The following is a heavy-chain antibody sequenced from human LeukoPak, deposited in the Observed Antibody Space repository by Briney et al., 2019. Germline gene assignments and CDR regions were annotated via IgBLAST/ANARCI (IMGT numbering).Heavy chain of an antibody. D-gene: IGHD3-9*01. J-gene: IGHJ4*02. Sequence: GGSLRLSCAASGFTFSTYWMTWVRQAPGKGLEWVSNIKGDGVETYYLDSVKGRFTISRDNAKNSLYLQMNNLRAEDTAVYYCARLQYFDWILPGFDKWGQGTLVTVSS. CDR1: GFTFSTYW. V-gene: IGHV3-7*01. CDR2: IKGDGVET. CDR3: ARLQYFDWILPGFDK.